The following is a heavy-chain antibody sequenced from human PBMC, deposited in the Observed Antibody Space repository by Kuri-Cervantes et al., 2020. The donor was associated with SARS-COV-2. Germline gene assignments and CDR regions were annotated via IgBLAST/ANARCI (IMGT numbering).Heavy chain of an antibody. CDR3: ARLLDIGGGDY. Sequence: SETLSPPGTVSGYSISSGYYWGWIRQPPGKGLEWNGSIYQSGSTYYNPSLKSRATISVDTSKNQFSLKLSSVTAAETAVYYCARLLDIGGGDYWGQGTLVTVSS. D-gene: IGHD1-1*01. J-gene: IGHJ4*02. CDR2: IYQSGST. V-gene: IGHV4-38-2*02. CDR1: GYSISSGYY.